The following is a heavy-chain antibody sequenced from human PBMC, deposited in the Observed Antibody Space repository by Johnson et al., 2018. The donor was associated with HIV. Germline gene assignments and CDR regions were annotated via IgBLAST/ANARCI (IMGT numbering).Heavy chain of an antibody. J-gene: IGHJ3*02. V-gene: IGHV3-66*02. CDR3: ARERDSGDSLHRRFRAFDI. CDR2: IYSGGGT. CDR1: GFTVSSNY. D-gene: IGHD4-17*01. Sequence: VQLVESGGGLVQPGGSLRLSCAASGFTVSSNYMSWVRQAPGMGLQCVAGIYSGGGTQYADPVQGRFVISRDNSKNTLYLQMSSLRVDDTAVYYCARERDSGDSLHRRFRAFDIWSQGTMVTVSS.